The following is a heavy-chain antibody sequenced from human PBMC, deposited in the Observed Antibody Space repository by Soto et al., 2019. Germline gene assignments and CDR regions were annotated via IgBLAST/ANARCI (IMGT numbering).Heavy chain of an antibody. CDR3: ARVCAGDCYTFDC. CDR2: IFHSGST. D-gene: IGHD2-21*02. CDR1: KDSITKNY. V-gene: IGHV4-59*01. J-gene: IGHJ4*02. Sequence: XETLPRHFGVSKDSITKNYWAWVRQPPGKGLEWIGSIFHSGSTKYNPSLKSRVSLSLDKSKSQFSLKLHSVTAADTAVYFCARVCAGDCYTFDCWGQGVLVTFSS.